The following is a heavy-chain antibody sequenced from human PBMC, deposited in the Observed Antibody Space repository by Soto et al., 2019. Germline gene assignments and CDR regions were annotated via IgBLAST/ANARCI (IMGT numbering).Heavy chain of an antibody. V-gene: IGHV3-23*01. D-gene: IGHD2-15*01. J-gene: IGHJ6*02. CDR1: GFSFNTYA. CDR3: AKTMGDCSGGSCYGAYSMDV. Sequence: EVQLLASGGGLVQPGGSLRLSCAASGFSFNTYAMSWVRQARGKGPEWVSTVSASGGSTYSADSVKGRFTISRDNSKNTVHLQMNSLRAEDTAVYYCAKTMGDCSGGSCYGAYSMDVWGQGITVTVSS. CDR2: VSASGGST.